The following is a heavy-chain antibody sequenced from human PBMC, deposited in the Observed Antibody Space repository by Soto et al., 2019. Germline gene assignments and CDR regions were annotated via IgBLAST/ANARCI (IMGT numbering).Heavy chain of an antibody. Sequence: SETLSLTCTVSGGSVSSGSYYWSWIRQPPGKGLEWIGYICYSGSTNYNPSLKSRVTISVDTSKNQFSLKLSSVTAADTAVYYCARGTTVTTGFGFDPWGQGTLVTVSS. J-gene: IGHJ5*02. CDR2: ICYSGST. CDR3: ARGTTVTTGFGFDP. D-gene: IGHD4-17*01. CDR1: GGSVSSGSYY. V-gene: IGHV4-61*01.